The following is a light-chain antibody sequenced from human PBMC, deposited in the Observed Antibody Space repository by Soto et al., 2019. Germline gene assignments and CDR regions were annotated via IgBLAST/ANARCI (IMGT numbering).Light chain of an antibody. J-gene: IGKJ5*01. CDR3: QQYYNYPPIT. Sequence: AIRMPQSPSSLSASTGDRVAITCRASQGISSYLGWYQQKPGKAPKLLIYAASTLQSGVPSRFSGSGSGTDFTLTISSLQSEDFATYYCQQYYNYPPITFGQGTRLEIK. CDR2: AAS. V-gene: IGKV1-8*01. CDR1: QGISSY.